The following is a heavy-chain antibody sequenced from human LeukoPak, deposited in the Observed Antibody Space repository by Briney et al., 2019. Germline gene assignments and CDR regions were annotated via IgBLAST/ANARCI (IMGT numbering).Heavy chain of an antibody. CDR2: IYYSGST. D-gene: IGHD3-3*01. J-gene: IGHJ5*02. CDR3: ARVTRVAGNYDFWSGTPDGSWFDP. V-gene: IGHV4-31*11. CDR1: GGSFSGYY. Sequence: PSETLSLTCAVYGGSFSGYYWSWIRQHPGKGLEWIGYIYYSGSTYYNPSLKSRVTISVDTSKNQFSLKLSSVTAADTAVYYCARVTRVAGNYDFWSGTPDGSWFDPWGQGTLVTVSS.